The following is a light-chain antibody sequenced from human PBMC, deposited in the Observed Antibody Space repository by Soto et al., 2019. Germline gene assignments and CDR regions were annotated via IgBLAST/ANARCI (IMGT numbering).Light chain of an antibody. Sequence: QSVLTQPPSASGSPGQSVTISCTGTSSDVGAHNFVSWHQQLPGKAPKLMIYEVSKRPSGVPDRFSGSKSGNTASLTVSGLQPEDEADYYCSSYAGSNNYVFGTGTKLTVL. CDR3: SSYAGSNNYV. CDR2: EVS. J-gene: IGLJ1*01. V-gene: IGLV2-8*01. CDR1: SSDVGAHNF.